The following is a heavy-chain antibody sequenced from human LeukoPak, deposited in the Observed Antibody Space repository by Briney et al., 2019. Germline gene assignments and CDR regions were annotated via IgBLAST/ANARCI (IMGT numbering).Heavy chain of an antibody. Sequence: SETLSLTCAVSGYSISSGYYWGWIRQPPGKGLEWIGSIYHRGSTYYNPSLKSRVTISVDTSKNQFSLKLSSVTAADTAVYYCARTRYYYDSSGYYWGVYYFDYWGQGTLVTVSS. CDR3: ARTRYYYDSSGYYWGVYYFDY. CDR2: IYHRGST. CDR1: GYSISSGYY. V-gene: IGHV4-38-2*01. D-gene: IGHD3-22*01. J-gene: IGHJ4*02.